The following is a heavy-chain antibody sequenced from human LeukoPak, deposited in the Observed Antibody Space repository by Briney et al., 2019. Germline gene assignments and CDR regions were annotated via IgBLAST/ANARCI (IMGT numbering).Heavy chain of an antibody. J-gene: IGHJ4*02. Sequence: GSLRLSCAASGFTFSSYSMNWVRQAPGKGLEWVSSISSSSSYIYYADSVKGRFTISRDNAKNSLYLQMNSLRAEDTAVYYCARGDYVWGSYRYTTSDYWGQGTLVTVSS. D-gene: IGHD3-16*02. CDR2: ISSSSSYI. CDR3: ARGDYVWGSYRYTTSDY. V-gene: IGHV3-21*01. CDR1: GFTFSSYS.